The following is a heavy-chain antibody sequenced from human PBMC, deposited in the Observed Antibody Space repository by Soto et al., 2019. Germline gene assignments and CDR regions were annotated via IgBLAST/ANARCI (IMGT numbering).Heavy chain of an antibody. J-gene: IGHJ6*02. V-gene: IGHV1-46*01. CDR3: ARDGTAYIAVDSYYYYYGMDV. Sequence: ASVKVSCKASGYTFTSYYMHWVRQAPGQGLEWMGIINPSGGSTSYAQKFQGRVTMTRDTSTSTVYMELSSLRSEDTAVYYCARDGTAYIAVDSYYYYYGMDVWGQGTKVTVSS. D-gene: IGHD6-19*01. CDR2: INPSGGST. CDR1: GYTFTSYY.